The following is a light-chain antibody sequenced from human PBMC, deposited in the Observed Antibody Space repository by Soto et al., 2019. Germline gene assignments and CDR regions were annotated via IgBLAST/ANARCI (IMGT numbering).Light chain of an antibody. CDR3: QQYGSSGT. V-gene: IGKV3-20*01. J-gene: IGKJ1*01. CDR2: GAS. CDR1: QSVSNNY. Sequence: EIVLTQSPGTLSLSPGERATLSCRASQSVSNNYLAWYQQKPGQAPRLLIYGASNRATGIPDRFSGSGSGTDFTLTISRLEPEDFAVYYCQQYGSSGTSGQGTKVGIK.